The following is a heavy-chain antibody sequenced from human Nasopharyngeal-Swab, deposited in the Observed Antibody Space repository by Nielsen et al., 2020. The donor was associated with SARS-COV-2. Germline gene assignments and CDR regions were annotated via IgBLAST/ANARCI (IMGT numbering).Heavy chain of an antibody. Sequence: GESLKISCAASGFTFSDSAIHRVRQASGKGLEWVGRIRSKGNNYATAYAASVKGRFIIFRDDPTNTAYLQMNSLKTEDTAVYYCTRCGGGCYSGRDYWGQGTLVTVSS. D-gene: IGHD2-21*02. V-gene: IGHV3-73*01. CDR3: TRCGGGCYSGRDY. CDR1: GFTFSDSA. CDR2: IRSKGNNYAT. J-gene: IGHJ4*02.